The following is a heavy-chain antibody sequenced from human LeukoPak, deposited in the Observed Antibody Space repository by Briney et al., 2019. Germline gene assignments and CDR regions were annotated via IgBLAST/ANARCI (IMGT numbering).Heavy chain of an antibody. CDR1: GFTFSDYH. Sequence: GGSLRLSCVVSGFTFSDYHMNWVRQAPGKGLEWVSFIYSGGNTYYADSVKGRFTISRDNSKNTVHLQMNSLRAEDTAMYYCARRAGDYSHPYDYWGQGTLVTVSS. CDR2: IYSGGNT. J-gene: IGHJ4*02. D-gene: IGHD3-22*01. CDR3: ARRAGDYSHPYDY. V-gene: IGHV3-53*01.